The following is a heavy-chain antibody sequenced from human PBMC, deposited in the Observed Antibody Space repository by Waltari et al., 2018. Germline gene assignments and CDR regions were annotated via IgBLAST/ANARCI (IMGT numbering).Heavy chain of an antibody. V-gene: IGHV3-43*01. CDR3: AKDMGPSRYDSSGYFDY. Sequence: EVQLVESGGVVVQPGGSLRLSCAASGFPFDDSTMHWVRQAPGKGLEWVSLISWDGGSTYYADSVKGRFTISRDNSKNSLYLQMNSLRTEDTALYYCAKDMGPSRYDSSGYFDYWGQGTLVTVSS. D-gene: IGHD3-22*01. CDR1: GFPFDDST. J-gene: IGHJ4*02. CDR2: ISWDGGST.